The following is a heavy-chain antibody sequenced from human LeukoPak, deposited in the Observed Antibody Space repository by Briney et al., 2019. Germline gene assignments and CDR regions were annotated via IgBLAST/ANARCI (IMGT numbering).Heavy chain of an antibody. CDR2: ISSSGSTT. J-gene: IGHJ6*03. Sequence: PGGSLRLSCAASGFSISSYEMNWVRQAPGKGLEWVSHISSSGSTTWYADSVKGRFTISRDNAKNSLYLQMNSLRAEDTAVYYCARVELAPYYYYMDVWGKGTTVTVSS. CDR3: ARVELAPYYYYMDV. V-gene: IGHV3-48*03. CDR1: GFSISSYE. D-gene: IGHD1-7*01.